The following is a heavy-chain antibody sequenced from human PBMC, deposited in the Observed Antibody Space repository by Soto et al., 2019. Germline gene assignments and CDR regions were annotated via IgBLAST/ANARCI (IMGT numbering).Heavy chain of an antibody. D-gene: IGHD6-13*01. V-gene: IGHV3-30*18. Sequence: QVQLVESGGGVVQPGRSLRLSCAASGFTFNNYGMHWVRQAPGKGLEWVATISNDGSDKYYADSVKGRLTISRDNSKNTVYLQMNSLRAEETAVYYCAKDQAIAASLGIDWGQGTMVTVSS. CDR1: GFTFNNYG. J-gene: IGHJ3*01. CDR3: AKDQAIAASLGID. CDR2: ISNDGSDK.